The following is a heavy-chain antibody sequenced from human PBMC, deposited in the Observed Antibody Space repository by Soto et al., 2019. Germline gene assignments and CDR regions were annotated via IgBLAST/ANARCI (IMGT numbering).Heavy chain of an antibody. CDR3: SRSPEATVTAFDY. J-gene: IGHJ4*02. Sequence: QVQLQESGPGLVKPSQTLSLTCTVSGGSISSGGYYWSWIRQHPGKGLEWIGYIYYSGSTYYNPALKSRVTNSVETSKNQFSLKLSSVAAADTAVYYGSRSPEATVTAFDYWGQGTLVTVSS. D-gene: IGHD4-17*01. CDR1: GGSISSGGYY. V-gene: IGHV4-31*03. CDR2: IYYSGST.